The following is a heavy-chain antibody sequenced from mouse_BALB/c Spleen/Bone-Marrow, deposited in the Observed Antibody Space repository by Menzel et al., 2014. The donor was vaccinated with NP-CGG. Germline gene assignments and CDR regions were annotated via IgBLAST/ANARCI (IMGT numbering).Heavy chain of an antibody. CDR3: AREGAFYGNPFDF. V-gene: IGHV1-9*01. Sequence: QVTLKECGAEVMKSGASVKISCRATGYRFSSFWIEWIKQRPGHGLEWIGKILPGSGSTNYNEKFKGKATLSADTSSNTAYMQLSNLTSEDSAVYFCAREGAFYGNPFDFWGQGTTLTVSS. CDR1: GYRFSSFW. CDR2: ILPGSGST. D-gene: IGHD2-10*01. J-gene: IGHJ2*01.